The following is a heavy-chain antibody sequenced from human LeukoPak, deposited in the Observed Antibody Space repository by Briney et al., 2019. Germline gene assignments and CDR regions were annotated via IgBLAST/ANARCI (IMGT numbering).Heavy chain of an antibody. Sequence: GGSLRLSCAASGFIFSTYAMNWVRQAPGKGLEWVSAISGGGTSTYYADSVKGRFTISGDNSKNTFYLQMNSLRAEDTAVYYCAAPNWFDPWGQGTLVTVSS. CDR3: AAPNWFDP. V-gene: IGHV3-23*01. CDR2: ISGGGTST. J-gene: IGHJ5*02. CDR1: GFIFSTYA.